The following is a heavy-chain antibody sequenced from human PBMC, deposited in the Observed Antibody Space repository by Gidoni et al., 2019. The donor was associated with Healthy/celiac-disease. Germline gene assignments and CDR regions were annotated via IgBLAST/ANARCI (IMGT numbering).Heavy chain of an antibody. CDR2: IYHSGST. D-gene: IGHD3-22*01. V-gene: IGHV4-4*02. CDR1: GGSINSRNW. CDR3: ARRPRPGGYYYDYFDY. Sequence: QVQLQESGPGLVKPSGTLSLTCAVSGGSINSRNWWSWVRQPPGKGLEWIGEIYHSGSTNYNPSLKSRVTISVDKSKNQFSLKLSSVTAADTAVYYCARRPRPGGYYYDYFDYWGQGTLVTVSS. J-gene: IGHJ4*02.